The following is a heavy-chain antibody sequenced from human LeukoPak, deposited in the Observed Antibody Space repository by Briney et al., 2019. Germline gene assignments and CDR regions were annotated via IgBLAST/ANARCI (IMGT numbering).Heavy chain of an antibody. J-gene: IGHJ5*02. CDR3: VKSGDIGVVPAAIGWFDP. D-gene: IGHD2-2*01. V-gene: IGHV3-23*01. CDR1: GFTFSSYA. CDR2: ISGSGGST. Sequence: GGSLRLSCAASGFTFSSYAMSWVRQAPGKGLEWVSAISGSGGSTYYADSVKGRFTISRDNSKNTLYLQMNSLRAEDTAVYYCVKSGDIGVVPAAIGWFDPWGQGTLVTVSS.